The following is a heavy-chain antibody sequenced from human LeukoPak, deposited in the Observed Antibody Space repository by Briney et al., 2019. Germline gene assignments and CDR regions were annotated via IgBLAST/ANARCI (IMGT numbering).Heavy chain of an antibody. CDR1: GGPISSNY. J-gene: IGHJ4*02. Sequence: SETLSLTCTVSGGPISSNYWSWIRRPPGKGLEWIGYIYNSGSTNYNPSLKSRVTISVDTSKIQFSLKLSSVTAADTAVYYCARASPPYYYGSASPLGGLFDYWGQGTLVTVSS. CDR3: ARASPPYYYGSASPLGGLFDY. V-gene: IGHV4-59*01. D-gene: IGHD3-10*01. CDR2: IYNSGST.